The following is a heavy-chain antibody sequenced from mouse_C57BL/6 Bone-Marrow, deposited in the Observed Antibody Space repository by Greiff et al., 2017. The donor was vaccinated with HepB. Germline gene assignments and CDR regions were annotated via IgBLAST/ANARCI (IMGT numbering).Heavy chain of an antibody. CDR2: ISGGGGNT. Sequence: EVHLVESGGGLVKPGGSLKLSCAASGFTFSSYTMSWVRQTPEKRLEWVATISGGGGNTYYPDSVKGRFTISRDNAKNTLYLQMSSLRSEDTALYYCARSFYGSFLYYFDYWGQGTTLTVSS. J-gene: IGHJ2*01. CDR1: GFTFSSYT. V-gene: IGHV5-9*01. CDR3: ARSFYGSFLYYFDY. D-gene: IGHD1-1*01.